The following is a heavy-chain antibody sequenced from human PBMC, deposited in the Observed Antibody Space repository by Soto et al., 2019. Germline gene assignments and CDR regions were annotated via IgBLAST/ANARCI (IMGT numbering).Heavy chain of an antibody. CDR2: ISYDASDT. D-gene: IGHD6-13*01. V-gene: IGHV3-30*18. CDR1: GFTFSNYG. J-gene: IGHJ4*02. CDR3: AKDPAYSNSWPFDY. Sequence: QVQLVESGGGVVQPGRSLRLSCAASGFTFSNYGMHWVRQAPGKGLEWVAVISYDASDTYYADSVKGRFTISRDNSKNTLFLQMNSLRTDDTAVYYCAKDPAYSNSWPFDYWGQGTLVTVSS.